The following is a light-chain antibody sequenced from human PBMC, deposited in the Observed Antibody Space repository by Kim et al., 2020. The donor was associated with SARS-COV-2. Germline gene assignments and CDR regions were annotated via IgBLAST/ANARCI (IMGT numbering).Light chain of an antibody. CDR3: QRCYSVPWT. CDR2: DAS. Sequence: ASVGDRVTITCRSSQDISNFLAWYQQKPGEVPKLLIYDASVLQSVVPSRFSGSGSGTDFTLTISGLQPEDVATYYCQRCYSVPWTFGQGTKVDIK. J-gene: IGKJ1*01. V-gene: IGKV1-27*01. CDR1: QDISNF.